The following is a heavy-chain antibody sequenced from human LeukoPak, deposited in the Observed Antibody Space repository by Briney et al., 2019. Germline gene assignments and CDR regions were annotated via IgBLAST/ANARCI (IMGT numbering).Heavy chain of an antibody. CDR2: INPNSGDT. D-gene: IGHD2-8*01. Sequence: GASVKVSCKASGYTFTGYYIHWVRQAPGQGLEWLGRINPNSGDTNYAQNLHGRVTMTRDTSITTAYMDVNSLTSDDTAVYFCARSAEHCNNGVCFTDYYMDVWGKGTTVTVSS. CDR1: GYTFTGYY. V-gene: IGHV1-2*06. CDR3: ARSAEHCNNGVCFTDYYMDV. J-gene: IGHJ6*03.